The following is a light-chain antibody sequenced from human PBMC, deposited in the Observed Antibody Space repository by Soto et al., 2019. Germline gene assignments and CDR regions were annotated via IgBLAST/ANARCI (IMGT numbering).Light chain of an antibody. CDR3: QQYNNWPPWT. V-gene: IGKV3-15*01. CDR2: GAS. CDR1: ATVSSN. Sequence: EIVMTQSPATLSVSPGDRTTLSCRARATVSSNLAWYQQKPGQAPRLLIYGASTRATGIPARFSGSGSGTEFTLTISSLQSEDFAVYYCQQYNNWPPWTFGQGTKVEIK. J-gene: IGKJ1*01.